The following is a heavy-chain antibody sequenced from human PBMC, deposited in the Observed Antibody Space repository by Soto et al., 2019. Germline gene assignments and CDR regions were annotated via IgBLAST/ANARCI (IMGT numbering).Heavy chain of an antibody. CDR3: AKDSSGWIWEGEYFQH. Sequence: QVQLVESGGGVVQPGRSLRLSCAASGFTFSSYGMHWVRQAPGKGLEWVAVISYDGSNKYYADSVKGRFTISRDNSKNTLYLQMNSLRAEDTAVYYCAKDSSGWIWEGEYFQHWGQGTLVTVSS. V-gene: IGHV3-30*18. CDR1: GFTFSSYG. CDR2: ISYDGSNK. J-gene: IGHJ1*01. D-gene: IGHD6-19*01.